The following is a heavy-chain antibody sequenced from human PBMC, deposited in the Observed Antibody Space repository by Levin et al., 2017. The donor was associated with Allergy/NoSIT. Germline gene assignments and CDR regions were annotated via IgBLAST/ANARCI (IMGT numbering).Heavy chain of an antibody. D-gene: IGHD1-1*01. Sequence: GGSLRLSCAASGFTFSSSDMHWVRQAPGTGLEWVAHISHDGSNKHYADSVKGRFTISRDSSKSTLYLQMNSLRPGDTALYYCAKGLYSDGTPYDYWGQGTLVTVSS. J-gene: IGHJ4*02. V-gene: IGHV3-30*18. CDR1: GFTFSSSD. CDR2: ISHDGSNK. CDR3: AKGLYSDGTPYDY.